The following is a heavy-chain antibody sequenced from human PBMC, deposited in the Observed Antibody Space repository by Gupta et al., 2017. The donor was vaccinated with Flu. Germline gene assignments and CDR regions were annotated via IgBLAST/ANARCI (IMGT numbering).Heavy chain of an antibody. CDR3: ARLNIDTRHSTFDL. CDR1: GGAISNRSSY. V-gene: IGHV4-39*01. D-gene: IGHD5-12*01. J-gene: IGHJ4*02. Sequence: QQQLQESGPGLVEPSETLSLSCNVSGGAISNRSSYWVWIRQPPGKWLEWIGSIYYGGTSHYNVSLKSRVTISAGTSRNQFSLRLNSVTAADTAVYYCARLNIDTRHSTFDLWGQGTLVTVSS. CDR2: IYYGGTS.